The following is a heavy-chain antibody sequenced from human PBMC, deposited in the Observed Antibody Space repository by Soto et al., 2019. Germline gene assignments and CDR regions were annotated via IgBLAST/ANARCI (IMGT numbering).Heavy chain of an antibody. D-gene: IGHD3-16*01. J-gene: IGHJ6*02. CDR3: AREGEMPYYYYGLDV. CDR1: GYTFTTYG. V-gene: IGHV1-18*01. CDR2: ISGYNGHT. Sequence: ASVKVSCKASGYTFTTYGISWVRQAPGQGLEWMGWISGYNGHTKYAQKFQGRVTMTTDTSTSIVYMDLRSLRSDDTAVYYCAREGEMPYYYYGLDVWGQGTTVTVSS.